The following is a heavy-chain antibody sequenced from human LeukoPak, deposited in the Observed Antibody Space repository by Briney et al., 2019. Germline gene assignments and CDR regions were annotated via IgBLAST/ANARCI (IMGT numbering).Heavy chain of an antibody. CDR2: ISSSSSYI. CDR1: GFTFRSYS. D-gene: IGHD3-10*01. Sequence: PGGSLRLSCAASGFTFRSYSMNWVRQAPGKGLEWVSSISSSSSYIYYADSVKGRFTISRDNAKNSLYLQMNSLRAEDTAVYWCARLHYYYGSGSYFWYFDLWGRGTLVTVSS. V-gene: IGHV3-21*01. CDR3: ARLHYYYGSGSYFWYFDL. J-gene: IGHJ2*01.